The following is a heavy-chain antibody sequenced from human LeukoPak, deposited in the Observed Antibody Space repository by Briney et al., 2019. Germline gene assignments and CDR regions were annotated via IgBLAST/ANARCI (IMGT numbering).Heavy chain of an antibody. CDR3: ARGAVDTAMVTSIFDY. Sequence: ASVKLSCKASGYIFTSYYMHWVRQAPGQGLEWMGIINPSGGSTSYAQKFQGRVTMTRDTSTSTVYMELSSLRSEDTAVYYCARGAVDTAMVTSIFDYWGQGTLVTVSS. CDR2: INPSGGST. V-gene: IGHV1-46*01. D-gene: IGHD5-18*01. J-gene: IGHJ4*02. CDR1: GYIFTSYY.